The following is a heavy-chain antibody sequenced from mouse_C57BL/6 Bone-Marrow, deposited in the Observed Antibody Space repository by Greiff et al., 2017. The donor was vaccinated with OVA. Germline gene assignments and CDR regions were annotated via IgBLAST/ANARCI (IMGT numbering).Heavy chain of an antibody. CDR1: GYTFTSYG. D-gene: IGHD1-1*01. CDR2: IYIGNGYT. J-gene: IGHJ4*01. CDR3: ARTVVATGDYAMDY. V-gene: IGHV1-58*01. Sequence: EVKLVESGAELVRPGSSVKMSCKTSGYTFTSYGINWVKQRPGQGLEWIGYIYIGNGYTEYNEKFKGKATLTSDTSSSTAYMQLSSLTSEDSAIYFCARTVVATGDYAMDYWGQGTSVTVSS.